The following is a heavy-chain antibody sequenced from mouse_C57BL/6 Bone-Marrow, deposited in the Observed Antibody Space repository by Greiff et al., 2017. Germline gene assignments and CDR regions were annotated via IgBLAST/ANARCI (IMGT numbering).Heavy chain of an antibody. CDR3: AREAHDDDDFDY. CDR1: GYTFTDYY. D-gene: IGHD2-4*01. CDR2: INPNNGGT. V-gene: IGHV1-26*01. J-gene: IGHJ2*01. Sequence: EVQLQQSGPELVKPGASVKISCKASGYTFTDYYMNWVKQSHGKSLEWIGDINPNNGGTSYNQKFKGKATLTVDKSSSTAYMELRSLTSEDSAVYYCAREAHDDDDFDYWGQGTTLTVSS.